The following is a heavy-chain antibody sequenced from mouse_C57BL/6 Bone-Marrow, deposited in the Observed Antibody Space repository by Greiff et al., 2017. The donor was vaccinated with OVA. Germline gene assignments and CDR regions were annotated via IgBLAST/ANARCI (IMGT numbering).Heavy chain of an antibody. J-gene: IGHJ2*01. CDR3: AELTGTFDY. V-gene: IGHV1-82*01. Sequence: QVQLKESGPELVKPGASVKISCKASGYAFSSSWMNWVKQRPGKGLEWIGRIYPGDGDTNYNGKFKGKATLTADKSSSTAYMQLSSLTSEDSAVYFCAELTGTFDYWGQGTTLTVSS. CDR1: GYAFSSSW. D-gene: IGHD4-1*01. CDR2: IYPGDGDT.